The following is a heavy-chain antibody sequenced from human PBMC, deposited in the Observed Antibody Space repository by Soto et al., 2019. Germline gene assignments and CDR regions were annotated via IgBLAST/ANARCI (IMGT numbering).Heavy chain of an antibody. CDR1: GFTFSSYA. CDR2: ISGSGGST. J-gene: IGHJ3*02. D-gene: IGHD2-15*01. Sequence: GESLKISCAASGFTFSSYAMSWVRQAPGKGLEWVSAISGSGGSTYYADSVKGRFTISRDNSKNTLYLQMNSLRAEDTAVYYCAYGGKPYDAFDIWGQGTMVTVSS. V-gene: IGHV3-23*01. CDR3: AYGGKPYDAFDI.